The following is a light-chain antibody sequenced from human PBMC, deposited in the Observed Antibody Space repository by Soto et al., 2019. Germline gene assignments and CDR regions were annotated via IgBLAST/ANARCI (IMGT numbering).Light chain of an antibody. CDR2: GNS. V-gene: IGLV1-40*01. J-gene: IGLJ1*01. CDR1: SSNIGAGYD. CDR3: QSYDSSLSGYV. Sequence: QSALTQPPSVSGAPGQRVTISCTGSSSNIGAGYDVHWYQQLPGTGPKLLIYGNSNRPSGVPDRFSGSKSGTSASLAITGLQAEDEADYYCQSYDSSLSGYVFGTGTKLTVL.